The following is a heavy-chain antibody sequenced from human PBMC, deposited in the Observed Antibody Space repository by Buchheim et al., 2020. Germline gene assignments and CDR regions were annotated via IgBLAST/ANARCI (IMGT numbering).Heavy chain of an antibody. V-gene: IGHV4-61*02. D-gene: IGHD4-17*01. Sequence: QVQLQESGPGLVKPSQTLSLTCTVSGASINNADYHWNWIRQPAGKGLEWIGRLPSTGDTTYSPSLVSRVTMSADTSKNQFSVKLISVTAADTAVYFCARGRSHFDYWGRGTL. J-gene: IGHJ4*01. CDR1: GASINNADYH. CDR3: ARGRSHFDY. CDR2: LPSTGDT.